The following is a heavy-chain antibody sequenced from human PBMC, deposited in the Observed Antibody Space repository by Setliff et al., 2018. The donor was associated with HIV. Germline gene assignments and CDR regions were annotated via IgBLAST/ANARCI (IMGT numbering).Heavy chain of an antibody. CDR3: AGAAPRTGQGTLDY. J-gene: IGHJ4*02. CDR2: LYQSGIT. V-gene: IGHV4-38-2*02. Sequence: SETLSLTCTVSDHSIDSAFFRGWIRQPPGKGLEWIGTLYQSGITFYNPSLKSRVTISVDTSKNHFSLKLTSVTAADTAIYFCAGAAPRTGQGTLDYWGQGFLVTVSS. CDR1: DHSIDSAFF. D-gene: IGHD1-1*01.